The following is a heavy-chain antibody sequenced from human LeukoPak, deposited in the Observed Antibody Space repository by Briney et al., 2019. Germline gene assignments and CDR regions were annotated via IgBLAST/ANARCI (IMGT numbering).Heavy chain of an antibody. CDR3: ARGDPTMTPGPLGY. Sequence: SETLSLTCAVYGGSFSGYYWSWIRQPPGKGLEWVGEINHSGSTNYNPSLKSRVTISVATSKSQFSLKLTSMTAADTAVYYCARGDPTMTPGPLGYWGQGTLVTVSS. V-gene: IGHV4-34*01. CDR2: INHSGST. D-gene: IGHD3-16*01. J-gene: IGHJ4*02. CDR1: GGSFSGYY.